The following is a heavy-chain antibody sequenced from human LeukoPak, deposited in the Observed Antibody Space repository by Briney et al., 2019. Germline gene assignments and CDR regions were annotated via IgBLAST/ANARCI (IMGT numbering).Heavy chain of an antibody. D-gene: IGHD6-13*01. CDR1: GGSISSGSYY. CDR3: ARESSY. V-gene: IGHV4-61*02. Sequence: SETLSLTCTVSGGSISSGSYYWSWIRQPAGKGLEWIGRIYTSGSTNYNPSLESRVTISVDTSKNQFSLKLSSVTAADTAVYYCARESSYWGQGTLVTVSS. J-gene: IGHJ4*02. CDR2: IYTSGST.